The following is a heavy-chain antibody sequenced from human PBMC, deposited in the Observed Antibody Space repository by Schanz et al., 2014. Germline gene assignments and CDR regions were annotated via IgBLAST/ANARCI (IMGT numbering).Heavy chain of an antibody. CDR2: IRYDASNE. J-gene: IGHJ4*02. V-gene: IGHV3-30*02. D-gene: IGHD1-26*01. CDR1: RFAFSNCG. CDR3: AKEGSIYWDRSVDY. Sequence: KLVESGGGVVQPGGSLRLSCAASRFAFSNCGMHWVRQAPGKGLEWVAFIRYDASNEYYADSVKGRFTISRDNSKNTLYLQMNSLRPEDTAVYYCAKEGSIYWDRSVDYWGQGTLVTVSS.